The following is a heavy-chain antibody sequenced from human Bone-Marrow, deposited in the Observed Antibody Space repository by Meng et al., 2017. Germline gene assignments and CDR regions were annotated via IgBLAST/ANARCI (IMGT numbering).Heavy chain of an antibody. D-gene: IGHD3-22*01. V-gene: IGHV1-69*13. Sequence: SVKVSCKASGDTFSSYAISWVRQAPGQGLEWMGGIIPIFGTANYAQKFQGRVTITADESTSTAYMELSSLRSEDTAVYYCARFTDYYDSSGYLDYWGQGTLVTVSS. J-gene: IGHJ4*02. CDR1: GDTFSSYA. CDR3: ARFTDYYDSSGYLDY. CDR2: IIPIFGTA.